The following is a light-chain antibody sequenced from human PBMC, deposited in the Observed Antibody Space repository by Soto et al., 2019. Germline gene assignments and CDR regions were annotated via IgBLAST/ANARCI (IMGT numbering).Light chain of an antibody. CDR1: SSDVGGYNY. Sequence: QSVLTQPASVSGSPGQSITISCTGTSSDVGGYNYVSWYQQHPGKAPKLMIYDVSNRPSGVSNRFSGSKSGNTASLTISGLQVEDEADYYCSSYTSSLYVFGTGTKLTVL. J-gene: IGLJ1*01. V-gene: IGLV2-14*01. CDR2: DVS. CDR3: SSYTSSLYV.